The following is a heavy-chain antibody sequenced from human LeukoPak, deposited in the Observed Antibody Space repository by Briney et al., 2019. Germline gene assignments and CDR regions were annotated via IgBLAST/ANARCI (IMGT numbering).Heavy chain of an antibody. CDR1: GFAFSSQA. CDR3: AKDARRTSGWYFFDY. CDR2: ISDSGSIT. Sequence: GGSLRLSCAASGFAFSSQAMGWVRQAPGKGLEWVSVISDSGSITYYADSVKGRFTISRDNSKNTLFLQMNSLRAEDTAVYYCAKDARRTSGWYFFDYWGQGTLVTVSP. J-gene: IGHJ4*02. D-gene: IGHD6-19*01. V-gene: IGHV3-23*01.